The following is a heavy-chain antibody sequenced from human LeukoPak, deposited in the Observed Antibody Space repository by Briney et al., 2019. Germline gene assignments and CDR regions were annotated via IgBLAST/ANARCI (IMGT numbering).Heavy chain of an antibody. J-gene: IGHJ4*02. CDR1: GFTFSSYS. CDR2: ISSSSSYI. CDR3: ARDSRFGHYFDY. Sequence: GGSLRLSCAASGFTFSSYSMNWVCQAPGKGLEWVSSISSSSSYIYYADSVKGRFTISRDNAKNSLYLQMNSLRAEDTAVYYCARDSRFGHYFDYWGQGTLVTVSS. D-gene: IGHD3-10*01. V-gene: IGHV3-21*01.